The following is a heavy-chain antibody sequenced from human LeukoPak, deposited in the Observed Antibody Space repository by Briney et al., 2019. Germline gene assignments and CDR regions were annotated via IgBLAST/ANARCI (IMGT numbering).Heavy chain of an antibody. Sequence: GGSLRLSCAASGFTFSSYGMHWVRQAPGKGLEWVAVISYDGSNKYYADSVKGRFTISRDNSKNTLYLQTNSLRAEDTAVYYCAKDSPSGSYSNGVDYWGQGTLVTVSS. D-gene: IGHD1-26*01. V-gene: IGHV3-30*18. CDR2: ISYDGSNK. J-gene: IGHJ4*02. CDR1: GFTFSSYG. CDR3: AKDSPSGSYSNGVDY.